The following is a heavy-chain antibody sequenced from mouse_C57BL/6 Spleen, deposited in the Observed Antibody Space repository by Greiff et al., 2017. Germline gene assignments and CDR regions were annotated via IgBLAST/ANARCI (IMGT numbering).Heavy chain of an antibody. V-gene: IGHV1-82*01. J-gene: IGHJ3*01. CDR3: ARESYYDYDEAWFAY. D-gene: IGHD2-4*01. Sequence: VQGVESGPELVKPGASVKISCKASGHAFSSSWMNWVKQRPGKGLEWIGRIYPGDGDTNYNGKFKGKATLTADKSSSTAYMQLSSLTSEDSAVYFCARESYYDYDEAWFAYWGQGTLVTVSA. CDR1: GHAFSSSW. CDR2: IYPGDGDT.